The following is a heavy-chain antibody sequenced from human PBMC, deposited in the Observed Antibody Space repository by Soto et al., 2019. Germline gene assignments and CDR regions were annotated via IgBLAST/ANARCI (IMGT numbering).Heavy chain of an antibody. CDR1: GGSISSGGYY. J-gene: IGHJ4*02. CDR2: IYYSGST. CDR3: ARDGRGYASFDY. D-gene: IGHD5-12*01. V-gene: IGHV4-31*03. Sequence: QVQLQESGPGLVKPSQTLSLTCTVSGGSISSGGYYWSWIRQHPGKGLEWIGYIYYSGSTYYNPSLKSRVTMSVDTSKDQFSLKLSSVTAADTAVYYCARDGRGYASFDYWGQGTLVTVSS.